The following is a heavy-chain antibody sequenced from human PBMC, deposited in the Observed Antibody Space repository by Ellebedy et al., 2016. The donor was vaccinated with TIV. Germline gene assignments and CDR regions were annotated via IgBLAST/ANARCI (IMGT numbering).Heavy chain of an antibody. CDR1: GFTFSSYS. J-gene: IGHJ3*02. V-gene: IGHV3-21*01. CDR2: ISSSSSYI. Sequence: GGSLRLXCAASGFTFSSYSMNWVRQAPGKGLEWVSSISSSSSYIYYADSVKGRFTISRDNAKNSLYLQMNSLRAEDTAVYYCARGYVSSPRAFDIWGQGTMVTVSS. CDR3: ARGYVSSPRAFDI. D-gene: IGHD3-16*01.